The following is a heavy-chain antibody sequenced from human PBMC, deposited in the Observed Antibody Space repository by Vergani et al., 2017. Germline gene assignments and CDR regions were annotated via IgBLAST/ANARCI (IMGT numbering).Heavy chain of an antibody. J-gene: IGHJ4*02. CDR1: EFTFSTYS. CDR3: ARDGEKVGYRRHNYLDF. CDR2: ISSGSTYT. Sequence: EVLLMESGGGLVKTGGSLRLSCAASEFTFSTYSMNWVRQAPGKGLEWVSSISSGSTYTFYADSVKDRFTISRDNAKSTLYLHMSSLRAEDTAIYYCARDGEKVGYRRHNYLDFWGQGTLVTVSS. D-gene: IGHD6-25*01. V-gene: IGHV3-21*06.